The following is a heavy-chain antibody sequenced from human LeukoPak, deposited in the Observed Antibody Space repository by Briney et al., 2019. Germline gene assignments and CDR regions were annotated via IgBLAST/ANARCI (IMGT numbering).Heavy chain of an antibody. CDR1: GFTFSSYG. V-gene: IGHV3-30*18. J-gene: IGHJ4*02. CDR2: ISYDGSNK. D-gene: IGHD3-10*01. Sequence: PGRSLRLSCAASGFTFSSYGMHWVRQAPGKGLEWVAVISYDGSNKYYADSVKGRFTISRDNSKNTLYLQMNSLRAEDTAVYYCAKVDRAMVRGVIISNLSFDYWGQGTLVTVSS. CDR3: AKVDRAMVRGVIISNLSFDY.